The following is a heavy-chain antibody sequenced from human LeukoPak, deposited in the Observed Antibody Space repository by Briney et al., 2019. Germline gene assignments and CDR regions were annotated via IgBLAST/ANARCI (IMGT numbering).Heavy chain of an antibody. Sequence: GGSRRLSCAASGFTFSSYSMNWVRQAPGKGLEWVSYISSSGSTIYYADSVKGRFTISRDNAKNSLYLQMNSLRAEDTAVYYCARWWEAAAGKGFDPWGQGTLVTVSS. CDR2: ISSSGSTI. CDR1: GFTFSSYS. CDR3: ARWWEAAAGKGFDP. V-gene: IGHV3-48*04. D-gene: IGHD6-13*01. J-gene: IGHJ5*02.